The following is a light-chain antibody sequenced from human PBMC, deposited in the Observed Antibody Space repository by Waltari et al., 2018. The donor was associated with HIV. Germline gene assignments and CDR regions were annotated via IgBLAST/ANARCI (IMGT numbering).Light chain of an antibody. Sequence: QSVLTQPPSASEIPGQRVIISCTGGNSNVGSNYVYWYQQVPGTAPKLLVYRDSQRQSGVPDRFTGSKSGTSASLAISGLRSEDEADYYCATWDDSLNGVLFGGGTKLTVL. J-gene: IGLJ2*01. CDR3: ATWDDSLNGVL. CDR1: NSNVGSNY. CDR2: RDS. V-gene: IGLV1-47*01.